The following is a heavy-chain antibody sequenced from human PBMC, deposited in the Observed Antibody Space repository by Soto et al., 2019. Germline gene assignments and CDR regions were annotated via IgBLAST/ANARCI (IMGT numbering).Heavy chain of an antibody. Sequence: GESLKISCKGSGYSFTSYWIGWVRQMPGKGLEWMGIIYPGDSDTRYSPSFQGQVTISADKSISTAYLQWSSLKASDTAMYYCARSDSSSWVYYYYGMDVWGQGTTVTVSS. CDR2: IYPGDSDT. V-gene: IGHV5-51*01. D-gene: IGHD6-13*01. CDR1: GYSFTSYW. J-gene: IGHJ6*02. CDR3: ARSDSSSWVYYYYGMDV.